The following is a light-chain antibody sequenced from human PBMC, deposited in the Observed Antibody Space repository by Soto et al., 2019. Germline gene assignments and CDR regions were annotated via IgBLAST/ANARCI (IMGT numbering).Light chain of an antibody. Sequence: QSALTQPASVSGSPGQSITISCTGTSSDVGGYNYVSWYQQHPGKAPKLMIYEVSHRPSEVSNRFSGSKSGNTASLTISGLQAEDEADYYCSSYTTRSTLVFGGGTKLTVL. CDR1: SSDVGGYNY. V-gene: IGLV2-14*01. CDR2: EVS. CDR3: SSYTTRSTLV. J-gene: IGLJ3*02.